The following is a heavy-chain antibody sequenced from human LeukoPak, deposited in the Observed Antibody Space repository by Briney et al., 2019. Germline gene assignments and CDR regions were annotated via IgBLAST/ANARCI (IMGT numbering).Heavy chain of an antibody. J-gene: IGHJ6*02. D-gene: IGHD2-15*01. CDR3: ARDVALTYGMDV. Sequence: GASVKVSCKASGYTFTNYTLNWVRQAPGQRLEWMGWINAGNGNTKYSQKFQGRVTITRDTSASTAYMELSSLRSEDTAVYYCARDVALTYGMDVWGQGTTVTVSS. V-gene: IGHV1-3*01. CDR2: INAGNGNT. CDR1: GYTFTNYT.